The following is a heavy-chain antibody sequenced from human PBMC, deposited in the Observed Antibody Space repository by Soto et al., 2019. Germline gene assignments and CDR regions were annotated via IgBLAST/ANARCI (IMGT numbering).Heavy chain of an antibody. D-gene: IGHD3-16*01. V-gene: IGHV1-18*01. CDR1: GYIFVNYG. J-gene: IGHJ6*02. CDR2: IGPYSGNT. CDR3: AMVDNYVTPSPQDV. Sequence: QVQLVQSGDEVRKPGSSVKVSCKASGYIFVNYGIAWVRQAPGQRLEWMGWIGPYSGNTHYASKVQRSPTMTTDTSTSTAYMDLGSLTSDDTAVYYCAMVDNYVTPSPQDVWGQGTTVNVSS.